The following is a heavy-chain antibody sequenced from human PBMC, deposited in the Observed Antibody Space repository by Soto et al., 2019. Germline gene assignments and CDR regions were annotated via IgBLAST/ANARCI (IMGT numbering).Heavy chain of an antibody. CDR1: GFTFSDHY. CDR3: ARFSGSYTRGLDY. J-gene: IGHJ4*02. CDR2: SRNKANSYST. D-gene: IGHD1-26*01. V-gene: IGHV3-72*01. Sequence: VQLVESGGGLVQPGGSLRLSCAASGFTFSDHYMDWVRQAPGKGLEWVGRSRNKANSYSTEYAASVKGRFTISRDESKYSLYLQMNSLKTEDTAVYYCARFSGSYTRGLDYWGQGTLVTVSS.